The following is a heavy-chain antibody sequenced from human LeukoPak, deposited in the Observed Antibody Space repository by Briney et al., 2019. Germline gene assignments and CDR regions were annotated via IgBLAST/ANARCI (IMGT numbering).Heavy chain of an antibody. CDR3: ARDSSASSLADP. Sequence: GASVKVSCKASGYTFTSYYIHWVRQARGQGLEWMGIIHPSSGGATSAQKFQGRLTMTTDTPTSTVYMELSSLRSEDTAVYYCARDSSASSLADPWGQGTLVTVSS. CDR1: GYTFTSYY. J-gene: IGHJ5*02. D-gene: IGHD2-2*01. V-gene: IGHV1-46*01. CDR2: IHPSSGGA.